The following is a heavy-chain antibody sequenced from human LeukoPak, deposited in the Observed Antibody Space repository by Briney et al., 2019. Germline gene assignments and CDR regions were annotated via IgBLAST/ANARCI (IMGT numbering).Heavy chain of an antibody. V-gene: IGHV4-31*03. CDR3: ARGAGYSGYDYYYGMDV. CDR2: IYYSGST. J-gene: IGHJ6*02. D-gene: IGHD5-12*01. CDR1: GGSISSGGYY. Sequence: SQTLSLTCTVSGGSISSGGYYWSWIRQHPGKGLEWIGYIYYSGSTYYNPSLKSRVTISVDTSKNRFSLKLSSVTAADTAVYYCARGAGYSGYDYYYGMDVWGQGTTVTVSS.